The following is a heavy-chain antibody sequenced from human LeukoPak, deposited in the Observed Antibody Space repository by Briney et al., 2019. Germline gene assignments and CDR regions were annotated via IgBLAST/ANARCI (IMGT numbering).Heavy chain of an antibody. CDR1: GGSISSYY. V-gene: IGHV4-59*01. CDR3: ARDHDYGEGWFDP. Sequence: PSETLSLTCTVSGGSISSYYWSWIRQPPGKGLEWIGYIYYSGSANYNPSLKSRVTISVDTSKNQFSLKLSSVTAADTAVYYCARDHDYGEGWFDPWGQGTLVTVSS. J-gene: IGHJ5*02. D-gene: IGHD4-17*01. CDR2: IYYSGSA.